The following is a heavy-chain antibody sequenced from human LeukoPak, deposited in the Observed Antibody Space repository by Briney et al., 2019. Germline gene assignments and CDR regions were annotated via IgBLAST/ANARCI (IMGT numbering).Heavy chain of an antibody. CDR3: ARAGRELRYFDWLSQKDWFDP. CDR2: ISGSGGST. V-gene: IGHV3-23*01. D-gene: IGHD3-9*01. J-gene: IGHJ5*02. CDR1: GFTFSSYA. Sequence: GGSLRLSCAASGFTFSSYAMSWVRQAPGRGLEWVSAISGSGGSTYYADSVKGRFTISRDNSKNTLYLQMNSLRAEDTAVYYCARAGRELRYFDWLSQKDWFDPWGQGTLVTVSS.